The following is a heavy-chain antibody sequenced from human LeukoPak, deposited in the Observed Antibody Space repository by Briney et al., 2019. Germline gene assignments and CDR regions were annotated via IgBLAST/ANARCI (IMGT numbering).Heavy chain of an antibody. CDR3: AKYNIGWNFGS. CDR1: GLTLSTAW. Sequence: GGSLRLSCTASGLTLSTAWMSWVRQAPGKGLEWVGRIKGKTEGGTTDYAAPVKGRFTISIDDSKNTPYLQMNSLTTGDTAVYYCAKYNIGWNFGSWGQGTLVTVSS. J-gene: IGHJ4*02. CDR2: IKGKTEGGTT. D-gene: IGHD6-19*01. V-gene: IGHV3-15*01.